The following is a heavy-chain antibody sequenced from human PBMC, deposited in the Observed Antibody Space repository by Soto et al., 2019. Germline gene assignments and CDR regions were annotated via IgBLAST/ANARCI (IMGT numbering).Heavy chain of an antibody. CDR1: GGSINSYC. CDR2: IFDSGNA. J-gene: IGHJ4*02. CDR3: ARHRRTTVAKFYFDP. Sequence: SETLSLTCTVSGGSINSYCWSWIRQPPGKGLEWIAYIFDSGNANYNPSLKSRVTISVDTSKNQFSLKLTSVTAADTAVYYCARHRRTTVAKFYFDPWGQGTLVTVSS. V-gene: IGHV4-59*08. D-gene: IGHD4-4*01.